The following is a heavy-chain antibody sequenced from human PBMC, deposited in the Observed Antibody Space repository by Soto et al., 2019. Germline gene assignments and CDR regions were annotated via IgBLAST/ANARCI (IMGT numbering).Heavy chain of an antibody. J-gene: IGHJ5*02. D-gene: IGHD3-3*01. CDR3: ARDRPYTIFGFDP. V-gene: IGHV1-2*02. Sequence: GASVKVSCKASGYTFTGYYMHWVRQAPGQGLEWMGWINPNSGGTNYAQKFQGRVTMTRDTSISTAYMELSRLRSDDTAVYYCARDRPYTIFGFDPWGQGTLVTVSS. CDR1: GYTFTGYY. CDR2: INPNSGGT.